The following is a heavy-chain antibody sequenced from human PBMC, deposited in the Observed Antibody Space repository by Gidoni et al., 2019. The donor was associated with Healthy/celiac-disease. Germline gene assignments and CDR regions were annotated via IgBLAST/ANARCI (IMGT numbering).Heavy chain of an antibody. Sequence: EVQLVEFGGGLVQPGGSLRLSCAASRFTFSSSWIHWVRQAPGKGLVWVSRINSDGSSTSYAASVKGRFTISRDNAKNTLYLQMNSLRAEDTAVYYCAREAYSGYDDPRFDYWGQGTLVTVSS. V-gene: IGHV3-74*01. CDR2: INSDGSST. D-gene: IGHD5-12*01. CDR1: RFTFSSSW. J-gene: IGHJ4*02. CDR3: AREAYSGYDDPRFDY.